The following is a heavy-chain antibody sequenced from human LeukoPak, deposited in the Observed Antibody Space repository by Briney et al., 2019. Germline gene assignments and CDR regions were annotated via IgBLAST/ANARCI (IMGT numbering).Heavy chain of an antibody. CDR3: AKGPYSVVVVPAATGDY. D-gene: IGHD2-2*01. CDR2: IRNDGSKE. V-gene: IGHV3-30*02. Sequence: GGSLRLSCAASGFTFSSYGMHWVRQAPGKGLEWVAFIRNDGSKEYYADSVKGRLTISRDNSKNTLYLQMNSLRAEDTAVYYCAKGPYSVVVVPAATGDYWGQGTLVTVSS. J-gene: IGHJ4*02. CDR1: GFTFSSYG.